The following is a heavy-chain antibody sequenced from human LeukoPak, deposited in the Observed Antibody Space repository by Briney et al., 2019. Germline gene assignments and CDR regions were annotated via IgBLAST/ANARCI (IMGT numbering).Heavy chain of an antibody. V-gene: IGHV3-23*01. Sequence: PGGSLRLSCAASGFTFSSCAVSWVRQAPGKGLEWVSAISNSGGNTYYADPVKGRFTISRDNSKDTLSLQMNSLRAEDTAVYYCVLKVRFDYWAREPWSPSPQ. J-gene: IGHJ4*02. CDR2: ISNSGGNT. D-gene: IGHD2-15*01. CDR1: GFTFSSCA. CDR3: VLKVRFDY.